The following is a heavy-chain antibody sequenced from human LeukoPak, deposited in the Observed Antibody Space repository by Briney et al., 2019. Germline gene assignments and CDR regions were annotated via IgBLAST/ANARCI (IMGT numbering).Heavy chain of an antibody. CDR1: GFTFSSYW. J-gene: IGHJ4*02. V-gene: IGHV3-7*01. Sequence: GGSLRLSCAASGFTFSSYWMSWVRQAPGKGLEWVANIKQDGSEKYYVDSVKGRFTISRDNAKNSLYLQMNSLRAEDTAVYYCARDTNDFWSGYYIWGQGTLVTVSS. D-gene: IGHD3-3*01. CDR3: ARDTNDFWSGYYI. CDR2: IKQDGSEK.